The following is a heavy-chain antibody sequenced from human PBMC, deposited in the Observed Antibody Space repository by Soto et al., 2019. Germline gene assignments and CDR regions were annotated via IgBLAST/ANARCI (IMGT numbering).Heavy chain of an antibody. CDR1: SDSISSYH. CDR3: ARGTSWQLPFDY. CDR2: ISYSGST. D-gene: IGHD6-13*01. J-gene: IGHJ4*02. Sequence: PSETLSLTCTVPSDSISSYHWSWIRQPPGKRLEWIGYISYSGSTDYNPSLKSRVTISGDTSKNQFSLKVSSVTAADTAVYYCARGTSWQLPFDYWGQGTLVTVSS. V-gene: IGHV4-59*01.